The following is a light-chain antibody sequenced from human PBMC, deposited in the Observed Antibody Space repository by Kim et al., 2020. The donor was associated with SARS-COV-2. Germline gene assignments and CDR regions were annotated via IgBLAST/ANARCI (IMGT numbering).Light chain of an antibody. CDR3: IQGTHWPPGT. V-gene: IGKV2-30*02. CDR1: QSLVHSDGKTY. Sequence: DVVMTQSPLSLPVTLGQPASISCRSSQSLVHSDGKTYLHWFHQRPGQSPRRLIHYVSNRASGVPDRFSGSGSGTDFTLKISRVEAEDVGLYYCIQGTHWPPGTFCGGTKVDIK. CDR2: YVS. J-gene: IGKJ4*01.